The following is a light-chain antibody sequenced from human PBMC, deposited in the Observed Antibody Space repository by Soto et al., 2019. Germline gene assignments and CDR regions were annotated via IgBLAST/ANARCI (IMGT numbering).Light chain of an antibody. Sequence: QSALAQPRSVSGSPGQSVAISCAGTSSDVGGYNYVSWYQQHPGKAPKLMIYDVTKRPSGVPNRFSGSQPGNTASLTVSGLQAEDEADYYCCSYAGDKTYVFGSGTKVTVL. CDR2: DVT. V-gene: IGLV2-11*01. J-gene: IGLJ1*01. CDR1: SSDVGGYNY. CDR3: CSYAGDKTYV.